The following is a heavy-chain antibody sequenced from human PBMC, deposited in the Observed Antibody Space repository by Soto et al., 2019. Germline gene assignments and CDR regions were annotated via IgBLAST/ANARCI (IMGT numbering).Heavy chain of an antibody. V-gene: IGHV3-74*01. J-gene: IGHJ4*02. CDR3: ARGEMATRGPDY. D-gene: IGHD5-12*01. Sequence: VGSLRLSCAASGFTFSSYWIHWVRQAPGKGLVWVSRINSDGSSTSYADSVKGRFTISRDNAKNTLYLQMNSLRAEDTAVYYCARGEMATRGPDYWGQGTLVTVSS. CDR1: GFTFSSYW. CDR2: INSDGSST.